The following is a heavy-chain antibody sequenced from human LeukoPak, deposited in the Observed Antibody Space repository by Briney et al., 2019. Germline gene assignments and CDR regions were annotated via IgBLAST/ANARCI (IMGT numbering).Heavy chain of an antibody. J-gene: IGHJ6*02. V-gene: IGHV3-7*01. CDR3: ARVGYYYGSGSYYSDYYYGMDV. D-gene: IGHD3-10*01. CDR1: GFTFSSYW. Sequence: GGSLRLSCAASGFTFSSYWMSWVRQAPGKGLEWVANIKQDGSEKYYVDSVKGRFTISRDNAKNSLYLQMNSLRAEDTAVYYCARVGYYYGSGSYYSDYYYGMDVWGQGTTVTVSS. CDR2: IKQDGSEK.